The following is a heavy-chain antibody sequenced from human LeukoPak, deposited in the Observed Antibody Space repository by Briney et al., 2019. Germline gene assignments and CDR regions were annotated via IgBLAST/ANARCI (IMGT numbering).Heavy chain of an antibody. CDR2: ISGSGGST. J-gene: IGHJ4*02. D-gene: IGHD3-3*01. V-gene: IGHV3-23*01. Sequence: GGSLRLSCAASGFTFSSYAMSWVRQAPGKGLEWVSAISGSGGSTYYADSVKGRFTISRDNSKNTLYLQMNSLRAEDTAVYYCAKARASITIFGVPTSGFDYWGQGTLVTVSS. CDR1: GFTFSSYA. CDR3: AKARASITIFGVPTSGFDY.